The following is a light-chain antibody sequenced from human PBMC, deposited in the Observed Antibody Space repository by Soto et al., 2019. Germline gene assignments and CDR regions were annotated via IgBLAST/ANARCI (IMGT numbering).Light chain of an antibody. Sequence: QSVLTQPASGSGSPGQSITISCTGTSSDVGAYNYVSWYQQHSGKAPKLIIYEVTNRPSGVSNRFSASKSGNTASLTIFGLQAEDEADYYCSSYTSSSSWVFGGGTKLTVL. CDR3: SSYTSSSSWV. J-gene: IGLJ3*02. V-gene: IGLV2-14*01. CDR1: SSDVGAYNY. CDR2: EVT.